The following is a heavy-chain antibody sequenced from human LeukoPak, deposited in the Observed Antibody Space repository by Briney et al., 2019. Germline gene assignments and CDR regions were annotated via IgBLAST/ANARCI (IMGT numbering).Heavy chain of an antibody. CDR2: RNPKNGDS. J-gene: IGHJ4*02. D-gene: IGHD1-1*01. CDR3: ARTTSFTASAYDY. Sequence: ASGKVSCKAAGYTFTNYHINWVRQATGQGLEWTGWRNPKNGDSGYAHMVHGRVAITRDTYISTSYMALRSLRADDTAVYFCARTTSFTASAYDYWGQGTLVTVSS. V-gene: IGHV1-8*03. CDR1: GYTFTNYH.